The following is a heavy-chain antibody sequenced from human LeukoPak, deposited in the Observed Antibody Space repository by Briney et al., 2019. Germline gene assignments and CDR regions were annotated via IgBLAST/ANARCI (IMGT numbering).Heavy chain of an antibody. Sequence: GASVKVSCKASGYTFTSYYMHWVRQAPGQGLEWMGIINPSGGSTSYAQKFQGRVTITADKSTSTAYMELSSLRSEDTAVYYCARLIAAAEYYFDYWGQGTLVTVSS. CDR3: ARLIAAAEYYFDY. J-gene: IGHJ4*02. CDR2: INPSGGST. D-gene: IGHD6-13*01. CDR1: GYTFTSYY. V-gene: IGHV1-46*01.